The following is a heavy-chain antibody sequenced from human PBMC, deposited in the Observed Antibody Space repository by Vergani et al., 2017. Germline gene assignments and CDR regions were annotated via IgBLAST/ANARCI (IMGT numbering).Heavy chain of an antibody. CDR1: GYSFTTYW. J-gene: IGHJ3*02. V-gene: IGHV5-51*01. Sequence: EVQLVQSGAEVKKPGESLKIPCKGSGYSFTTYWIGWVRQMPGKGLEWMGIIYPGDSDTRYSPSFQGQVTISADKSISTAYLQWSSLKASDTAMYYCARRXDGYCSGGSCYSPGAFDIWGQGTMVTVSS. CDR2: IYPGDSDT. D-gene: IGHD2-15*01. CDR3: ARRXDGYCSGGSCYSPGAFDI.